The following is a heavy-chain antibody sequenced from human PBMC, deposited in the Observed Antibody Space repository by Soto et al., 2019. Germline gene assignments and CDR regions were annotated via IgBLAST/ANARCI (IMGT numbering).Heavy chain of an antibody. Sequence: PGGSLRLSCAASGFTSSNYAMSWVRQAPGKGLEWVSGISGSGGTPYYADSVKGRFTISRDNSKNTLYLQMNSLRAEDTAVYYCAKGLGDYDFDYFDYWGQGTLVTVSS. D-gene: IGHD5-12*01. CDR2: ISGSGGTP. CDR3: AKGLGDYDFDYFDY. V-gene: IGHV3-23*01. CDR1: GFTSSNYA. J-gene: IGHJ4*02.